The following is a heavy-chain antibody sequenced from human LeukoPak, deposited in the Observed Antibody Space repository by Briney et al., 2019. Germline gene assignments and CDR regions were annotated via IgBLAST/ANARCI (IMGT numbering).Heavy chain of an antibody. J-gene: IGHJ6*02. CDR2: LDPEDGET. CDR1: GYTLTELS. V-gene: IGHV1-24*01. CDR3: ATGGESIAVANYYGMDV. D-gene: IGHD6-19*01. Sequence: ASVKVSCKVSGYTLTELSMHWVRQAPGKGLDWMGRLDPEDGETIYAQKFQGRVTMTEDTSTDTAYMELSSLRSEDTAVYYCATGGESIAVANYYGMDVWGQGTTVTVSS.